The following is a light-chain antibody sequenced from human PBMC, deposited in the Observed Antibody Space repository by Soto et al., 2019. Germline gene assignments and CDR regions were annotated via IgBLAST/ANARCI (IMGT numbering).Light chain of an antibody. Sequence: DIQMTQSPSTLSGSVGDRVTITCRASQTISSWLAWYQQKPGKAPKLLIYKASTLKSGVPSRFSGSGSGTEFTLTISSLQPDDFATYHCQQLKSFPFTFGQGTRLEIK. CDR3: QQLKSFPFT. CDR1: QTISSW. J-gene: IGKJ5*01. CDR2: KAS. V-gene: IGKV1-5*03.